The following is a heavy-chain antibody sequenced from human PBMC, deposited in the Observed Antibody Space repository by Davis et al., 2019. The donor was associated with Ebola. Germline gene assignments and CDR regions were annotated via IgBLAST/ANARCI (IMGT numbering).Heavy chain of an antibody. V-gene: IGHV3-23*01. CDR2: ISGSGGST. CDR3: ARVNALTGYSRFDS. CDR1: VITFSSYA. Sequence: GESLKISCTDSVITFSSYAMTWVRQAPGKGLEWVSAISGSGGSTGYADSVKGRFTISRDNAKNSLYLRMNSLRAEDTAVYHCARVNALTGYSRFDSWGQGTLVTVSS. J-gene: IGHJ5*01. D-gene: IGHD3-9*01.